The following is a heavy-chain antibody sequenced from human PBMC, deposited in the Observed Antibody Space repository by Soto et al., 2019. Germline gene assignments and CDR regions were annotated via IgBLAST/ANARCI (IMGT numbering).Heavy chain of an antibody. D-gene: IGHD3-3*01. J-gene: IGHJ4*02. CDR3: AKDPGPFWSGYYFDY. CDR1: GFTFSGYG. V-gene: IGHV3-48*04. Sequence: GGSLRLSCVASGFTFSGYGMNWVRQAPGKGLEWVSCISSDSGTTHYADSVKGRFTISRDNAKNSLYLQMNSLRAEDTALYYCAKDPGPFWSGYYFDYWGQGTLVTVSS. CDR2: ISSDSGTT.